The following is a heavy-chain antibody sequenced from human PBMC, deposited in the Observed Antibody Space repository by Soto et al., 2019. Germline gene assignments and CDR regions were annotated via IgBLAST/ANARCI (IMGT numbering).Heavy chain of an antibody. D-gene: IGHD1-1*01. Sequence: PGESLKISCKASGYGFTSYWIGWVRQMPGKGLEWMGIIYIDDSDTRYSPSFQGQVTISGDKSIKTAYLHWSSLKASDTAMYYCASRKRTSDAFDIWGQGTMVTVSS. CDR1: GYGFTSYW. J-gene: IGHJ3*02. V-gene: IGHV5-51*01. CDR2: IYIDDSDT. CDR3: ASRKRTSDAFDI.